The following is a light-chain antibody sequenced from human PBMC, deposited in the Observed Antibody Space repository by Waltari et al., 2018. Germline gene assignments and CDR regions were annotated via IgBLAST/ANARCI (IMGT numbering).Light chain of an antibody. V-gene: IGLV1-47*01. CDR3: AAWDDGLRGPV. J-gene: IGLJ2*01. CDR1: NSTLGRNF. Sequence: QSLLTQPPSASETPGQRVPISLPGGNSTLGRNFFSCYQQVPGPAPKLLIYANYRRPSGFPDRFSGSKSGTPASLDISGLRSQDEADYYCAAWDDGLRGPVFGGGTKVTVL. CDR2: ANY.